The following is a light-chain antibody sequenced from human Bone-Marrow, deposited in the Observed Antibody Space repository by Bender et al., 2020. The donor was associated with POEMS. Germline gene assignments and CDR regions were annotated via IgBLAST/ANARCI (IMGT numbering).Light chain of an antibody. CDR2: EVH. V-gene: IGLV2-14*01. CDR3: TSYSDSASANWL. Sequence: QSALTQPASVSGSPGQSITISCTGTSSDVGGYNYVSWYQQHPGKAPDLIIFEVHNRPSGVPDRFSGSKSGNTASLTVSRLQAEDEADYYCTSYSDSASANWLFGGGTKLTVL. CDR1: SSDVGGYNY. J-gene: IGLJ3*02.